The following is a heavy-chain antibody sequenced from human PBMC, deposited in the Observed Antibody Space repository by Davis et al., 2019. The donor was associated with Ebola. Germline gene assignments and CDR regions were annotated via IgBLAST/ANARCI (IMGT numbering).Heavy chain of an antibody. D-gene: IGHD1-26*01. Sequence: SETLSLTCTVSGGSISSSSYYWGWIRQPPGKGLEWIGTIYYSGSTYYNPSLKSRVTISVGTSKNQFSLKLSSVTAADTAVYYCARGGIVTYLGGWFDYWGQGTLVTVSS. CDR3: ARGGIVTYLGGWFDY. J-gene: IGHJ4*02. CDR1: GGSISSSSYY. CDR2: IYYSGST. V-gene: IGHV4-39*07.